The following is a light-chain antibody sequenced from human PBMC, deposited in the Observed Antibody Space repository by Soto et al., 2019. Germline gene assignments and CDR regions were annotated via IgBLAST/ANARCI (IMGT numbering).Light chain of an antibody. V-gene: IGLV4-60*03. Sequence: QPVLTQSSSASASLGSSVKLTCTLSSGHSSYIIAWHQQQPGKAPRYLMKLEGSGTYNKGSGIPDRFSGSSSGADRYLTISNLQSDDEADYYCETWDSNTHVFGTGTKVTVL. J-gene: IGLJ1*01. CDR1: SGHSSYI. CDR3: ETWDSNTHV. CDR2: LEGSGTY.